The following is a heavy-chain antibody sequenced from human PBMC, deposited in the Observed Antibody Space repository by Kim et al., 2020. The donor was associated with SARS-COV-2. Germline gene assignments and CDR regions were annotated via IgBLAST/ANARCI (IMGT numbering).Heavy chain of an antibody. D-gene: IGHD3-16*01. J-gene: IGHJ3*02. CDR1: GFTFSSYA. Sequence: GGSLRLSCAASGFTFSSYAMSWVRQAPGKGLEWVSVIYSGGSSTYYADSVKGRFTISRDNSKNTLYLQMNSLRAEDTAVYYCALFGDGYADAFDIWGQGTMVTVSS. V-gene: IGHV3-23*03. CDR2: IYSGGSST. CDR3: ALFGDGYADAFDI.